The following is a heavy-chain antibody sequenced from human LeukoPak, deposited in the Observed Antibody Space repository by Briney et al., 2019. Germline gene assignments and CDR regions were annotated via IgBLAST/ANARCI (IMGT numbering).Heavy chain of an antibody. J-gene: IGHJ3*02. CDR3: ARHGYDILAGLI. Sequence: SETLSLTCTVSGGSISSYYWSWIRQPPGKGLEWIGYIYYSGSTNYNPSLKSRVTISVDTSKNQFSLKLNYVTAADTAVYYCARHGYDILAGLIWGQGTMVTVSS. D-gene: IGHD3-9*01. CDR1: GGSISSYY. CDR2: IYYSGST. V-gene: IGHV4-59*08.